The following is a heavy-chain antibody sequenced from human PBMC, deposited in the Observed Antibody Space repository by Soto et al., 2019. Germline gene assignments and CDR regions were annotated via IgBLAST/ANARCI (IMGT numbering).Heavy chain of an antibody. CDR1: GFTFSNSD. J-gene: IGHJ2*01. CDR3: ARGTGAQLMYFDL. D-gene: IGHD7-27*01. V-gene: IGHV3-13*01. Sequence: EVNLVESGGGLVQPGGSLRLSCAASGFTFSNSDLHWVRQSAGKGLEWLSGIGTVGDAYYPPSVRGRFTISRENAKNSLYLQMHGLRAEDTAVYFCARGTGAQLMYFDLWGRGTLGTVSS. CDR2: IGTVGDA.